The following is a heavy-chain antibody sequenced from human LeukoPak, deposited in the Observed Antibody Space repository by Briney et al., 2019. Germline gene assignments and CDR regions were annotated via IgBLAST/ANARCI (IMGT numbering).Heavy chain of an antibody. CDR1: GGSISSYY. Sequence: SETLSLTCTVSGGSISSYYWSWIRQPPGKELEWIASIYDGGSAYYNPSLNSRVTISVDTSENHFSLKLRSVTAADTAIYFCARQLKLIPAATLDYWGQGTLVTVSS. CDR2: IYDGGSA. CDR3: ARQLKLIPAATLDY. V-gene: IGHV4-59*05. D-gene: IGHD2-2*01. J-gene: IGHJ4*02.